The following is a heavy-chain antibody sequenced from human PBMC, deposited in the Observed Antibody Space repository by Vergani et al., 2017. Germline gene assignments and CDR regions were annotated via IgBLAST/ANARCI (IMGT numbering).Heavy chain of an antibody. CDR3: ARGYSSGLENYYDYDYIDV. J-gene: IGHJ6*03. CDR1: GYTFTSYD. CDR2: MNPNSGNT. V-gene: IGHV1-8*01. D-gene: IGHD6-19*01. Sequence: QVQLVQSGAEVKKPGASVKVSCKASGYTFTSYDINWVRQATGQGLEWMGWMNPNSGNTGYAQKFQGRVTMTRNTSISTAYMELSSLRSEDTAVYYCARGYSSGLENYYDYDYIDVWGKGTTVTVSS.